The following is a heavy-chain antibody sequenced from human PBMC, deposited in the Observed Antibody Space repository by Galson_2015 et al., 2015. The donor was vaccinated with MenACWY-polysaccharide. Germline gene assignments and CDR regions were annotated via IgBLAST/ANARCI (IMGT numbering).Heavy chain of an antibody. CDR1: GFTVSTNY. Sequence: SLRLSCAASGFTVSTNYMSWVRQAPGKGLEWVSVIFGGGDTHYADAVKGRFTISSDNSKNTLSLQMNSLRGEDTAVYYCTRDVYGRGDWYFENWGQGTLVTVSS. V-gene: IGHV3-53*01. CDR3: TRDVYGRGDWYFEN. CDR2: IFGGGDT. J-gene: IGHJ4*02. D-gene: IGHD3/OR15-3a*01.